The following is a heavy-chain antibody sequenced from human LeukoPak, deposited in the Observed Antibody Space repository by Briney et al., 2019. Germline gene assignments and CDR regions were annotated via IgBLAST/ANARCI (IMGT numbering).Heavy chain of an antibody. J-gene: IGHJ4*02. Sequence: SETLSLTCTVSGGSISSSSYYWGWIRQPPGKGLEWIGSIYYSGSTYYNPSLKSRVTISVDTSKNQFSLKLSSVTAADMAVYYCARQEVRGVIITLDYWGQGTLVTVSS. V-gene: IGHV4-39*01. CDR1: GGSISSSSYY. CDR2: IYYSGST. CDR3: ARQEVRGVIITLDY. D-gene: IGHD3-10*01.